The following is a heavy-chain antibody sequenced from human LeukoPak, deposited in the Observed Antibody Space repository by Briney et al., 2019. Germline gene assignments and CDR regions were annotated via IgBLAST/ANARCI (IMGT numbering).Heavy chain of an antibody. CDR3: ARRVVVAAIVNWFDP. CDR1: GFTFSSYA. J-gene: IGHJ5*02. V-gene: IGHV3-23*01. Sequence: GGSLRLSCAASGFTFSSYALSWVRQAPGKGLEWVSAISNSGGSTYYADSVKGRFTISRDNSKNTLYLQMNSLRAEDTAVYYCARRVVVAAIVNWFDPWGQGTLVTVSS. D-gene: IGHD2-15*01. CDR2: ISNSGGST.